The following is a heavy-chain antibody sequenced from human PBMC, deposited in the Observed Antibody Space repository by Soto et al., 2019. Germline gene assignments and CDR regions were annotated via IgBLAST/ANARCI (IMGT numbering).Heavy chain of an antibody. D-gene: IGHD3-10*01. CDR3: AHRHGSSGSYYFDY. J-gene: IGHJ4*02. Sequence: QITLKESGPTLVKPTQTLTLTCTFSGFSLSTSGVSVAWIRQPPGKALEWLALIYWDGNKRYSPSLESRLTIPNDTSKNQVVLTMTYMDPVDTATYFCAHRHGSSGSYYFDYWGPGTLVTVSS. V-gene: IGHV2-5*02. CDR1: GFSLSTSGVS. CDR2: IYWDGNK.